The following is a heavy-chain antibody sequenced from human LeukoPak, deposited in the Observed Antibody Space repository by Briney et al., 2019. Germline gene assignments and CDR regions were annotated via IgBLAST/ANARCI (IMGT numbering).Heavy chain of an antibody. CDR3: TRPGYSSGWYYFDY. V-gene: IGHV3-23*01. CDR2: ISGGSSYI. D-gene: IGHD6-19*01. CDR1: GFTFSNYN. Sequence: GGSLRLSCVVSGFTFSNYNMNWVRQAPGKGLEWVSFISGGSSYIYYADSVKGRFTISRDNSKNTLYLQMNSLRAEDTAVYYCTRPGYSSGWYYFDYWGQGTLVTVSS. J-gene: IGHJ4*02.